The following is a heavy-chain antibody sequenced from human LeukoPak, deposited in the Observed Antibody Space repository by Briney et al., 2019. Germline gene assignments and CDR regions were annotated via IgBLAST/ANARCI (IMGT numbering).Heavy chain of an antibody. CDR2: ISSSSSYI. CDR3: ARDEDGYCSGGSCYSLIRFYYYYGMDV. Sequence: GGSLRLSCAASGFTFSSYSMNWVRQAPGKGLEWVSSISSSSSYIYYADSVKGRFTISRDNAKNSLYLQMNSLRAEDTAVYYCARDEDGYCSGGSCYSLIRFYYYYGMDVWGQGTTVTVSS. CDR1: GFTFSSYS. J-gene: IGHJ6*02. V-gene: IGHV3-21*01. D-gene: IGHD2-15*01.